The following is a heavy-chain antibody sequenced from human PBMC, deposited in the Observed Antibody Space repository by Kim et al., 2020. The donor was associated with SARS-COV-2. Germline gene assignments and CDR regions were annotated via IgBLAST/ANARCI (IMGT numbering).Heavy chain of an antibody. J-gene: IGHJ1*01. CDR3: ARTTRTEYGDLEYFQH. V-gene: IGHV5-51*01. CDR1: GYSFISYW. CDR2: IYPGNSET. D-gene: IGHD4-17*01. Sequence: GESLKISCKGSGYSFISYWIGWVRQMPGKGLEWMGVIYPGNSETRYRPSFQGQVTISADKSISTASLQWSSLKASDSAMYYCARTTRTEYGDLEYFQHWGQGTLVTVSS.